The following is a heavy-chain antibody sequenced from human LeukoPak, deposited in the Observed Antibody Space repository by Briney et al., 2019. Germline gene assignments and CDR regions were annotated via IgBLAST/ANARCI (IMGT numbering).Heavy chain of an antibody. CDR1: GGSISSYY. Sequence: SETLSLTCTVSGGSISSYYWSWIRQPTGKGLEWIGYIYYSGSTNYNPSLKSRVTISVDASKNQFSLKLSSVTAADTAVYYCARGGSGYDYPFDYWGQGTLVTVSS. CDR2: IYYSGST. CDR3: ARGGSGYDYPFDY. V-gene: IGHV4-59*01. J-gene: IGHJ4*02. D-gene: IGHD5-12*01.